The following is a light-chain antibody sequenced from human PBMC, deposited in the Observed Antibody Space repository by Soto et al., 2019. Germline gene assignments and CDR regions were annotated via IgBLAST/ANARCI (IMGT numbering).Light chain of an antibody. J-gene: IGKJ3*01. CDR1: QSIGRN. CDR2: AGS. Sequence: DIQMTQSPSSLSASVGDRVTISCRSSQSIGRNLNGYLQKPGKAPKLLVYAGSHLRSGVPSRFSGGGSGTAFSPNISSLKPQESATYYCQQSYNHPWTFGLGTQVHIK. CDR3: QQSYNHPWT. V-gene: IGKV1-39*01.